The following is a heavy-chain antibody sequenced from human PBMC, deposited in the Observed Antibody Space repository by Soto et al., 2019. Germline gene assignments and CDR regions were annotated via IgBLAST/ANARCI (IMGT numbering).Heavy chain of an antibody. CDR2: ISTYDGNT. D-gene: IGHD3-16*01. Sequence: HLVQSEAEVKKPGASVKVSCKASGYSFTSRGINWVRQAPGQGLEWMGWISTYDGNTKYAQKLQGRVTMTTDTSTSTAYMDLRSLTSNDTAVYYCARAFRFYFGMDVWGQGTTVTVS. CDR1: GYSFTSRG. V-gene: IGHV1-18*01. J-gene: IGHJ6*02. CDR3: ARAFRFYFGMDV.